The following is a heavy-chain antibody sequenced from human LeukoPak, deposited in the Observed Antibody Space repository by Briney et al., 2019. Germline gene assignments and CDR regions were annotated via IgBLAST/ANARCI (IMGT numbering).Heavy chain of an antibody. CDR3: ARDYHAFDI. CDR2: ISSSGSTI. V-gene: IGHV3-48*03. J-gene: IGHJ3*02. Sequence: SGGSLRLSCAASGFTFSSYAMSWVRQAPGKGLEWVSYISSSGSTIYYADSVKGRFTISRDNAKNSLYLQMNSLRAEDTAVYYCARDYHAFDIWGQGTMVTVSS. D-gene: IGHD3-16*02. CDR1: GFTFSSYA.